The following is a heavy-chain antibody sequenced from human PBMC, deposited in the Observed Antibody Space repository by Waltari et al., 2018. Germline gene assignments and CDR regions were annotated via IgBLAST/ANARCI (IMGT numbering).Heavy chain of an antibody. CDR2: ISSSSSYI. J-gene: IGHJ3*02. CDR3: AREMKLVLKSKRPAFDI. CDR1: GFTFSSYS. D-gene: IGHD6-13*01. Sequence: EVQLVESGGGLVKPGGSLRLSCAASGFTFSSYSMNWVRQAPGKGMEWVSSISSSSSYIYDAYSVKGRFTNSRDNAKNSLYLQLNSLRAEDTAVYYCAREMKLVLKSKRPAFDIWGQGTMVTVSS. V-gene: IGHV3-21*01.